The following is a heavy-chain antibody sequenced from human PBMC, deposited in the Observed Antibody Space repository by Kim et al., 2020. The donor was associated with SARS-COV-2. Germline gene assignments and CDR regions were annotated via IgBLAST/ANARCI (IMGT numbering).Heavy chain of an antibody. CDR1: GFTFSSYA. Sequence: GGSLRLSCAASGFTFSSYAMHWVRQAPGKGLEWVAVISYDGSNKYYADSVKGRFTISRDNSKNTLYLQMNSLRAEDTAVYYCARTLNLLLWFGELFPGAFDIWGQGTMVTVSS. J-gene: IGHJ3*02. V-gene: IGHV3-30*04. CDR2: ISYDGSNK. D-gene: IGHD3-10*01. CDR3: ARTLNLLLWFGELFPGAFDI.